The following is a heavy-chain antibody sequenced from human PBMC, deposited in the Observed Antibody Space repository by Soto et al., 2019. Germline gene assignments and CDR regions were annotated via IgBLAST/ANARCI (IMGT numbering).Heavy chain of an antibody. J-gene: IGHJ5*02. CDR2: IYYSGST. CDR1: GGSISSGGYY. Sequence: SETLSLTCTVSGGSISSGGYYWSWIRQHPGKGLERIGYIYYSGSTNYNPSLKSRVTISVDTSKNQFSLKLSSVTAADTAVYYCARGLRSTFVVVRDPWFDPWGQGTLVTVSS. V-gene: IGHV4-61*08. CDR3: ARGLRSTFVVVRDPWFDP. D-gene: IGHD2-2*01.